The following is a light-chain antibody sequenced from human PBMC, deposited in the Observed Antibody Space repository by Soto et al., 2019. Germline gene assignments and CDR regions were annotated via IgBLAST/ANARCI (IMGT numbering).Light chain of an antibody. V-gene: IGLV2-8*01. J-gene: IGLJ1*01. CDR3: SSKAGNTFYV. CDR2: QVT. Sequence: QSALTQPPSASGSPGQSGTISCTGTSSDVGAYNYVSWYQQHPGKAPKLLLYQVTKRPSGVPDRFSASKSGNTSSLTVSGLRAEDEADYYCSSKAGNTFYVFGIGTKVTVL. CDR1: SSDVGAYNY.